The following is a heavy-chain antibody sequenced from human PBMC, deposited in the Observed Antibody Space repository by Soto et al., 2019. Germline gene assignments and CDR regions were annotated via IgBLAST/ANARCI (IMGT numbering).Heavy chain of an antibody. J-gene: IGHJ5*02. V-gene: IGHV4-59*01. Sequence: PSETLSLTCTVSGGSISSYYWSWIRQPPGQGLEWIGYIYYSGSTNYNPSLKSRVTISVDTSKNQFSLKLSSVTAADTAVYYCGRSVGSGGSVWFDPWGQGTLVTVYS. CDR2: IYYSGST. CDR3: GRSVGSGGSVWFDP. D-gene: IGHD6-25*01. CDR1: GGSISSYY.